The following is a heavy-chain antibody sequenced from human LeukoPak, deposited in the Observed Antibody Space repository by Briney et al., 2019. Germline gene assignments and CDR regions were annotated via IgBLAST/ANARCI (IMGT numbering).Heavy chain of an antibody. J-gene: IGHJ3*02. V-gene: IGHV3-48*01. CDR2: INSGSDTV. Sequence: GGSLRLSCVASGFPFNSYVVNWVRQVPGKGLERVSYINSGSDTVYYADSVRGRFTISRDNSKNTLYLQMNSLRAEDTAVYHCARDSQDAFDIWGQGTMVTVSS. CDR1: GFPFNSYV. CDR3: ARDSQDAFDI.